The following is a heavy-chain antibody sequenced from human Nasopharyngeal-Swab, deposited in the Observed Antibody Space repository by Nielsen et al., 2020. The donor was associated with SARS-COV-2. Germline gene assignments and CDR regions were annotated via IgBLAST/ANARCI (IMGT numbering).Heavy chain of an antibody. J-gene: IGHJ6*02. V-gene: IGHV3-7*01. CDR1: GFTFSNHW. D-gene: IGHD3-3*01. CDR3: ARDWSTIFGVIIRGGMDV. Sequence: GESLKISCAVSGFTFSNHWMSWVRQAPGKGLEWVANIKQDGSETYYVDSVKGRFTISRDSAKNSLYLQMNSLRPDDTAVYYCARDWSTIFGVIIRGGMDVWGQGTTVTVSS. CDR2: IKQDGSET.